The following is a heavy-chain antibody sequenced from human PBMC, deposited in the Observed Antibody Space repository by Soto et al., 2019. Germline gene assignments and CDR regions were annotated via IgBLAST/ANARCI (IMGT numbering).Heavy chain of an antibody. CDR3: ARATYYGDYPDY. V-gene: IGHV3-33*01. D-gene: IGHD4-17*01. CDR1: GFTFSSYG. J-gene: IGHJ4*02. Sequence: QVQLVESGGGVVQPGRSLRLSCAASGFTFSSYGMYWVRQAPGKGLEWVAVIWYDGSNKYYADSVKGRFTISRDNSKNTLYLQMNSLRAEDTAVYYCARATYYGDYPDYWGQGTLVTVSS. CDR2: IWYDGSNK.